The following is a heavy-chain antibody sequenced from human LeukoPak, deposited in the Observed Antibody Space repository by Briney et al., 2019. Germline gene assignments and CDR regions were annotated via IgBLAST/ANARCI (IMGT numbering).Heavy chain of an antibody. V-gene: IGHV4-59*08. J-gene: IGHJ4*02. CDR2: IYYSGST. D-gene: IGHD6-13*01. CDR3: ARYSSSWYVDYFDY. Sequence: SEALSLTCTVSGGSISSYYWSWILQPPGKVLEWIGYIYYSGSTNYNPSLKSRVTISVDTSKNQFSLKLSSVTAADAAVYYCARYSSSWYVDYFDYGGQGTLVTVSS. CDR1: GGSISSYY.